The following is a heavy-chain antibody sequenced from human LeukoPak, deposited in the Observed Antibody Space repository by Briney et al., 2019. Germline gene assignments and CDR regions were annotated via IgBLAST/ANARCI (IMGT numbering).Heavy chain of an antibody. CDR2: IIKDGSDK. CDR3: TRELWPADY. D-gene: IGHD3-16*01. Sequence: GGSLRLSCEGSGFTLSDYWMGWVRQAPGKGLEWVANIIKDGSDKYYVDPVKGRFSISRDNAKNSVYLQMSGLRVEDTAVYYCTRELWPADYWGQGILVTVSS. CDR1: GFTLSDYW. V-gene: IGHV3-7*01. J-gene: IGHJ4*02.